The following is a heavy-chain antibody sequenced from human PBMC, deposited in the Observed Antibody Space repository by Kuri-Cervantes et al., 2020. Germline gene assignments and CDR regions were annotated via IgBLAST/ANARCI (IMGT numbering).Heavy chain of an antibody. CDR1: GFSLSTYW. J-gene: IGHJ3*02. Sequence: GESLKISCAASGFSLSTYWMNWVRQAPGKGLEWVANIKQDGSAQYYVDSVRGRFVMSRDNAKNSLYLQMNSLRAEDTALYYCAKGTTVTTSDAFDIWGQGTMVTVSS. V-gene: IGHV3-7*03. CDR2: IKQDGSAQ. D-gene: IGHD4-17*01. CDR3: AKGTTVTTSDAFDI.